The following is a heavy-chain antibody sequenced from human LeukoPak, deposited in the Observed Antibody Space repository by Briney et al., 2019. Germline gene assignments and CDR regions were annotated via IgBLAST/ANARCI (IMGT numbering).Heavy chain of an antibody. CDR3: ARDSGMVRGTVDY. V-gene: IGHV1-2*02. Sequence: GASVEVSCKASGYTFTGYYIHWVRQAPGQGLEWMGWINPISGGTNYAQNFQGRVTVTRDTSISTAYMELSRLRSDDTAVYYCARDSGMVRGTVDYWGQGTLVTVSS. CDR1: GYTFTGYY. D-gene: IGHD3-10*01. J-gene: IGHJ4*02. CDR2: INPISGGT.